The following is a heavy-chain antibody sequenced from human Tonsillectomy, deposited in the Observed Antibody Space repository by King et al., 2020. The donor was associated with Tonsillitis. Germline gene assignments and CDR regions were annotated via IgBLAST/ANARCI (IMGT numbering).Heavy chain of an antibody. V-gene: IGHV4-38-2*02. Sequence: QLQESGPGLVKPSETLSLTCTVSGYSISGDSYWGWIRQPPGKGLEWIGNIYHLGSTYYNPSLKSRVTISVDTSQNQFSLRLSSVTAADTAVYFCARDRAPYSGGWPFDYWGQGTLVTVSS. CDR3: ARDRAPYSGGWPFDY. J-gene: IGHJ4*02. CDR2: IYHLGST. CDR1: GYSISGDSY. D-gene: IGHD6-19*01.